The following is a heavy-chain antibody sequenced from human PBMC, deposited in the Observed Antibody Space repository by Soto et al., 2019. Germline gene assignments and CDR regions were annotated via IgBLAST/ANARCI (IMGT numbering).Heavy chain of an antibody. CDR1: GFTVSSNY. CDR2: IYSGGST. D-gene: IGHD2-15*01. V-gene: IGHV3-66*01. CDR3: ARETRRWSQPDAFDI. Sequence: EVQLVESGGGLVQPGGSLRLSCAASGFTVSSNYMSWVRQAPGKGLEWVSVIYSGGSTYYADSVKGRFTISRDNSKNTLYLQMNSLRAEDTAVYYCARETRRWSQPDAFDIWVQGTMVTVSS. J-gene: IGHJ3*02.